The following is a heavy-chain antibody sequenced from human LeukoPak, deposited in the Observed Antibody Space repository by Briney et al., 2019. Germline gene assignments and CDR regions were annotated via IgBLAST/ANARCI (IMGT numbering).Heavy chain of an antibody. Sequence: GGSLRLSCAASGFTFSSYGMNWVRQAPGRGLEWVSYISSSSSTIYYADSVKGRFTISRDNAKNSLYLQMNSLRAEDTAVYYCARGRGDSSGYYAYWGQGTLVTVSS. V-gene: IGHV3-48*01. CDR3: ARGRGDSSGYYAY. CDR2: ISSSSSTI. CDR1: GFTFSSYG. J-gene: IGHJ4*02. D-gene: IGHD3-22*01.